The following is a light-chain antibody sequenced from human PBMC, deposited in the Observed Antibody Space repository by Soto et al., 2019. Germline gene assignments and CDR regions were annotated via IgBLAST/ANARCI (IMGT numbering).Light chain of an antibody. Sequence: IQMTQSPSTLSASVGDRVSITCRAGQSISSWLAWYQQRVGKAPGLVSDVACSWQNGVPGRFRGAEAGTEFSVAISILEPDVFAAYYIQQYRSYSQAFGQGTKVDIK. CDR3: QQYRSYSQA. J-gene: IGKJ1*01. CDR2: VAC. V-gene: IGKV1-5*01. CDR1: QSISSW.